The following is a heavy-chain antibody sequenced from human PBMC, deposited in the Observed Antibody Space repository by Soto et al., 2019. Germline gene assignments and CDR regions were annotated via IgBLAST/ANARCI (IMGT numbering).Heavy chain of an antibody. J-gene: IGHJ4*02. D-gene: IGHD3-22*01. Sequence: GGSLRLSCAASGFTFSSYAMSWVRQAPGKGLEWVSAISGSGGSTYYADSVKGRFTISRDSSKNTLYLQMNSLRAEDTAVYYCAKDPYYYDSSLGYWGQGTLVTVSS. CDR2: ISGSGGST. V-gene: IGHV3-23*01. CDR3: AKDPYYYDSSLGY. CDR1: GFTFSSYA.